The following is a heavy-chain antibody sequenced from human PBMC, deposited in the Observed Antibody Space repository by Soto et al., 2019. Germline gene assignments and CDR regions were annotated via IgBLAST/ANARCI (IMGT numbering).Heavy chain of an antibody. CDR3: ARGEAARYYYDGMDV. D-gene: IGHD6-13*01. Sequence: GASVKVSCKASGYTFTSYAMHWVRQAPGQRLEWMGWINAGNGNTKYPQKFQGRVTITRDTSASTAYMELSSLRSEDTAVYYCARGEAARYYYDGMDVWGQGTTVTVSS. CDR1: GYTFTSYA. V-gene: IGHV1-3*01. CDR2: INAGNGNT. J-gene: IGHJ6*02.